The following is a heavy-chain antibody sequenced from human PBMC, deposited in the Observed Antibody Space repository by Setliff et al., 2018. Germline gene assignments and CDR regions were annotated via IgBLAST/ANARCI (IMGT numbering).Heavy chain of an antibody. D-gene: IGHD1-26*01. CDR1: GGSISTTDYY. CDR3: ASGGGSSGYAFNI. Sequence: PSETLSLTCTVSGGSISTTDYYWGWIRQPPGKGLEWVSSISSSSSSYIYYADSVKGRFTISRDNAKNTLYLQMNSLRVEDTAVYYCASGGGSSGYAFNIWGQGTMVTVSS. J-gene: IGHJ3*02. V-gene: IGHV3-11*03. CDR2: ISSSSSSYI.